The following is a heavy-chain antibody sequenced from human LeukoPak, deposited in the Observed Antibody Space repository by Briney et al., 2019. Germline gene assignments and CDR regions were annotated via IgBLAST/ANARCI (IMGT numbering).Heavy chain of an antibody. CDR2: IYASGGST. J-gene: IGHJ4*02. CDR1: GFTFSSYA. D-gene: IGHD3-10*01. V-gene: IGHV3-23*01. CDR3: AKDRYYGSGSYSPRLYFDY. Sequence: GGSLRLSCAASGFTFSSYAMTWVRQAPGKGLEWVSSIYASGGSTYYADSVKGRFTISRDNSKNTLYLQMNSLRAEDTAVYYCAKDRYYGSGSYSPRLYFDYWGQGTLVTVSS.